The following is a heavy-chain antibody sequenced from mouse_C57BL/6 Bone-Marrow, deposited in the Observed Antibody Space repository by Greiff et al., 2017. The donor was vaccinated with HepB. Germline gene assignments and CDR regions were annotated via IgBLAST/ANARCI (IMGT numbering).Heavy chain of an antibody. Sequence: EVKLVESGPVLVKPGASVKMSCKASGYTFTDYYMNWVKQSHGKSLEWIGVINPYNGGTSYNQKFKGKATLTVDKSSSTAYMELNSLTSEDSAVYYCARYGSSDFDYWGQGTTLTVSS. J-gene: IGHJ2*01. CDR3: ARYGSSDFDY. D-gene: IGHD1-1*01. V-gene: IGHV1-19*01. CDR2: INPYNGGT. CDR1: GYTFTDYY.